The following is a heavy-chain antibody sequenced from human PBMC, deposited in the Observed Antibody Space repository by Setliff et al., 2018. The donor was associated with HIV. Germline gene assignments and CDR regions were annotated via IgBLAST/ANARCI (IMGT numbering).Heavy chain of an antibody. Sequence: PSETLSLTCSVSGGPISSSTYFWDWIRQPPGKGLEWIGSIYYSGNTYYNPSPKSRVTISVDTSKRQFSLKLSSVTAGDSALYYCARRRGQKATGWYYFDFWGQGALVTVSS. CDR1: GGPISSSTYF. J-gene: IGHJ4*02. D-gene: IGHD6-19*01. V-gene: IGHV4-39*01. CDR3: ARRRGQKATGWYYFDF. CDR2: IYYSGNT.